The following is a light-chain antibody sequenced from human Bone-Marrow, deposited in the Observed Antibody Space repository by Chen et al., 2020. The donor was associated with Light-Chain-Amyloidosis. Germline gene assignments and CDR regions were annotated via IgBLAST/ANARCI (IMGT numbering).Light chain of an antibody. J-gene: IGLJ3*02. CDR2: DDS. Sequence: SYVLTQPSSVSAAPGQTASIACGGNNIGPTSVHWYQQTPGQAPLLVVYDDSDRPSGIPERLSGSNSGNAATLTISRVEAGDEADYNCQVWDRSSDRPVFGGGTKLTVL. CDR3: QVWDRSSDRPV. CDR1: NIGPTS. V-gene: IGLV3-21*02.